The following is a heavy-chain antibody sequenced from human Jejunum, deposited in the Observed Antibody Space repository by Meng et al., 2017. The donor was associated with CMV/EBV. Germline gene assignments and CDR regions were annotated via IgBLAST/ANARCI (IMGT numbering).Heavy chain of an antibody. V-gene: IGHV2-5*01. D-gene: IGHD3-3*01. Sequence: GMGVGWIRQPPGVALEWLALIYWNDGKRYRPGLKSRLTITEITSKNQVVLTMTNMDPVDTATYYCAHMYDFWSVDYFYYGMDVWGQGTTVTVSS. CDR3: AHMYDFWSVDYFYYGMDV. CDR1: GMG. J-gene: IGHJ6*02. CDR2: IYWNDGK.